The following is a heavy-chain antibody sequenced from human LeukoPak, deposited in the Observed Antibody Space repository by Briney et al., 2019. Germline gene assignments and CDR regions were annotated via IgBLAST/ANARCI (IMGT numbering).Heavy chain of an antibody. Sequence: GGSLRLSCVASGFSFSRDSMNWVRQAPGKGLEWISYVSYDSMIKYYADSVKGRFTISRDNSKNTLYLQMNSLRAEDTAVYYCAKDGRFLEWLSAKTLDYWGQGTLVTVSS. D-gene: IGHD3-3*01. V-gene: IGHV3-48*01. J-gene: IGHJ4*02. CDR3: AKDGRFLEWLSAKTLDY. CDR2: VSYDSMIK. CDR1: GFSFSRDS.